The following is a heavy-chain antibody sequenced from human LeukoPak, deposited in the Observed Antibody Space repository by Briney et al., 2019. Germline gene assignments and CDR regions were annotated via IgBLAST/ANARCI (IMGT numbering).Heavy chain of an antibody. D-gene: IGHD4-23*01. CDR1: GGSISSGDYY. V-gene: IGHV4-30-4*01. CDR3: ARTEHGGNSGFDY. CDR2: IYYGGST. J-gene: IGHJ4*02. Sequence: SQTLSLTCTVSGGSISSGDYYWSWIRQPPGKGLEWIGYIYYGGSTYYNPSLKSPVTISLDTSKNQFSLKLYSVTAADTAVYFCARTEHGGNSGFDYWGQGTLVTLSS.